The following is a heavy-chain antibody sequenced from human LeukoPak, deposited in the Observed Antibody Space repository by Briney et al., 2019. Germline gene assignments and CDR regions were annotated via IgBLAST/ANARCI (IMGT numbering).Heavy chain of an antibody. CDR1: GYTLTELS. CDR3: ARDNDSRDPPHFDY. Sequence: ASVKVSCTVSGYTLTELSMHWVRQAPGKGLEWMGGFDPEDGETIYAQKFRGRVTITADKSTRTAYMDLSSLRSEDTAVYYCARDNDSRDPPHFDYWGQGTLVTVSS. D-gene: IGHD3-16*01. J-gene: IGHJ4*02. CDR2: FDPEDGET. V-gene: IGHV1-24*01.